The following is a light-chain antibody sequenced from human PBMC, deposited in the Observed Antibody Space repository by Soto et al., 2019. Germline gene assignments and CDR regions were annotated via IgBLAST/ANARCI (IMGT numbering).Light chain of an antibody. CDR1: QSISSW. V-gene: IGKV1-5*03. J-gene: IGKJ1*01. CDR3: QQYNSPPWT. Sequence: DIQMTQSPSTLSASVGDRVTITCRASQSISSWLAWYQQKPGKAPKLLIYKASSLESGVPSRFSGSGSGTEFTLTISSLQPDDFANYYCQQYNSPPWTFGQGTKVESK. CDR2: KAS.